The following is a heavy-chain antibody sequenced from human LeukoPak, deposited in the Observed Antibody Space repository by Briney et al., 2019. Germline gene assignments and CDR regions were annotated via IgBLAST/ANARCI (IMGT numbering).Heavy chain of an antibody. CDR3: ARDVR. CDR1: GFTFSTYS. V-gene: IGHV3-66*01. CDR2: IYAGGGT. Sequence: GGCLRLSCAASGFTFSTYSMSWVRQAPGKGLEWVSVIYAGGGTKYADSVKGRFTISRDTSKNTLHLQMNSLRVEDTAVYYCARDVRWGQGTLVTVSS. J-gene: IGHJ4*02.